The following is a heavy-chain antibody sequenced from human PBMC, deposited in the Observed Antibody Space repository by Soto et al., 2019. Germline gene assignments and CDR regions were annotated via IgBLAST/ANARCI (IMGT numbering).Heavy chain of an antibody. J-gene: IGHJ4*02. D-gene: IGHD1-7*01. CDR2: FDPEDGET. V-gene: IGHV1-24*01. CDR1: GYTLTELS. CDR3: ATARDITGTTPVDY. Sequence: GASVKVSWKVSGYTLTELSMHWVRQAPGKGLEWMGGFDPEDGETIYAQKFQGRGTMTKDTSTDTAYMELSSLRSEDTAVYYCATARDITGTTPVDYWGQGTLVTVSS.